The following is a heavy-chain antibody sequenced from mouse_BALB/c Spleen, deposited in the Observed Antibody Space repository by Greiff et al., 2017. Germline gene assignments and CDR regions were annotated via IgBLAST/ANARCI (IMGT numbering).Heavy chain of an antibody. Sequence: EVHLVESGPGLVKPSQSLSLTCSVTGYSITSGYYWNWIRQFPGNKLEWMGYISYDGSNNYNPSLKNRISITRDTSKNQFFLKLNSVTTEDTATYYCARIAGNWGQGTTLTVSS. V-gene: IGHV3-6*02. J-gene: IGHJ2*01. CDR2: ISYDGSN. CDR3: ARIAGN. CDR1: GYSITSGYY.